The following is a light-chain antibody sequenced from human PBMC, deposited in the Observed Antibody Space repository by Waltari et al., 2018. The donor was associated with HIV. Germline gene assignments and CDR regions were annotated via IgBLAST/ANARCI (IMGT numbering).Light chain of an antibody. Sequence: QSALTQPPSASGSPGQSVTISCTGTYSDVGSSNFVSWYQQHPGNAPKLFIFEVKRRPAGVPDRVSGSKSGNTASLPVSGRQSEDEADYYCASYAGSNNRVVFGGGTKLTVL. V-gene: IGLV2-8*01. J-gene: IGLJ2*01. CDR1: YSDVGSSNF. CDR3: ASYAGSNNRVV. CDR2: EVK.